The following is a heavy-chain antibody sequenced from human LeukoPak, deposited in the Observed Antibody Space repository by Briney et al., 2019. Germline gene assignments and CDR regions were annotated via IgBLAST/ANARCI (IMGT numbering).Heavy chain of an antibody. V-gene: IGHV3-15*01. CDR3: TTAKLLDSSSWYLGWFDP. J-gene: IGHJ5*02. Sequence: PGGSLRLSCAASGFTFSNAWMSWVRQAPGKGLEWVGRIKSKTDGGTTDYAAPVKGRFTISRDDSKNTLYLQMNSLKTEDTAVYYCTTAKLLDSSSWYLGWFDPWGQGTLVTVSS. CDR2: IKSKTDGGTT. CDR1: GFTFSNAW. D-gene: IGHD6-13*01.